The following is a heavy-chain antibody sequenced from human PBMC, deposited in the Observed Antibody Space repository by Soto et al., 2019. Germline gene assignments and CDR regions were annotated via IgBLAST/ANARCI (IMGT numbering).Heavy chain of an antibody. CDR3: AKEGGRDYDSSGYYPVKAFDI. CDR2: ISGSGGST. Sequence: PGGSLRLSCAACGFTFSSYAMSWVRQAPGKGLEWVSAISGSGGSTYYADSVKGRFTISRDNSKNTLYLQMNSLRAEDTAVYYCAKEGGRDYDSSGYYPVKAFDIWGQGTMVTVSS. J-gene: IGHJ3*02. CDR1: GFTFSSYA. D-gene: IGHD3-22*01. V-gene: IGHV3-23*01.